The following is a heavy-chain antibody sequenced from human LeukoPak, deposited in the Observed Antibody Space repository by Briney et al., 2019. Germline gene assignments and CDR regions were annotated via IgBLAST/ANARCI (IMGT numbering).Heavy chain of an antibody. D-gene: IGHD6-19*01. CDR1: GYTFTGYY. Sequence: ASVKVSCKASGYTFTGYYVHWVRQAPGQGLEWMGWINPNSGGTNYAQKFQGRVTMTRDTSISTAYMELSRLRSDDTAVYYCARVAPERGWYVGYWGQGTLVTVCS. J-gene: IGHJ4*02. CDR2: INPNSGGT. CDR3: ARVAPERGWYVGY. V-gene: IGHV1-2*02.